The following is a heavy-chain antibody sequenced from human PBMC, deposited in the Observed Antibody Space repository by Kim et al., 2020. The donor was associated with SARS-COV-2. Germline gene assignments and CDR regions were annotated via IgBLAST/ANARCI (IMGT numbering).Heavy chain of an antibody. D-gene: IGHD1-26*01. Sequence: SETLSLTCTASGGSISSHYWSWIRQPPGKGLEWIGYIHYSGSTNYNPSLKSRVTISVDTSKNQFSLKLSSVTAADTAVYYCARDRSYFSYWGQGTLVTVS. CDR1: GGSISSHY. J-gene: IGHJ4*02. V-gene: IGHV4-59*11. CDR2: IHYSGST. CDR3: ARDRSYFSY.